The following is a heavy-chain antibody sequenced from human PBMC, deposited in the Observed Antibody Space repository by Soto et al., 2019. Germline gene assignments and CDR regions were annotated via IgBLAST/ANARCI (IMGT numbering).Heavy chain of an antibody. CDR2: IYYSGST. CDR1: GGSISSSSYY. D-gene: IGHD3-9*01. Sequence: PSETLSLTCTVSGGSISSSSYYWGWIRQPPGKGLEWIGSIYYSGSTYYNPSLKSRVTISVDTSKNQFSLKLSSVTAADTAVYYCARDRGYYDILTGYYTEHNFDYWGQGTLVTVSS. V-gene: IGHV4-39*02. J-gene: IGHJ4*02. CDR3: ARDRGYYDILTGYYTEHNFDY.